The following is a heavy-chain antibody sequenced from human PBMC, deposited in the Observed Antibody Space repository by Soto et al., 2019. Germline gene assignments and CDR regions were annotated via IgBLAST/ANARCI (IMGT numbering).Heavy chain of an antibody. V-gene: IGHV1-18*01. Sequence: QVQLVQSGAEVKKPGASVKVSCKASGYTFASYAISWMRQAPGQGLEWMGWISAYNGNTNYAQKLQGRVTMTTDTSTSTAYMGVRSLGSDDTAVDYCARDPPPPDYWGQGTLVTVSS. CDR2: ISAYNGNT. CDR3: ARDPPPPDY. CDR1: GYTFASYA. J-gene: IGHJ4*02.